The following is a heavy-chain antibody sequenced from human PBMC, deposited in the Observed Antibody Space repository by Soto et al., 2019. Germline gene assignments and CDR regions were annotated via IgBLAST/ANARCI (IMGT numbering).Heavy chain of an antibody. J-gene: IGHJ4*02. D-gene: IGHD6-19*01. Sequence: GGSLRLSCAASGFTFSSYAMSWVRQAPGKGLEWVSAISGSGGSTYYADSVKGRFTISRDNSKNTLYLQMNSLRAEDTAVYYCAKDLFRVYSSGWYEGYYFDYWGQGTLVTVSS. CDR3: AKDLFRVYSSGWYEGYYFDY. CDR1: GFTFSSYA. V-gene: IGHV3-23*01. CDR2: ISGSGGST.